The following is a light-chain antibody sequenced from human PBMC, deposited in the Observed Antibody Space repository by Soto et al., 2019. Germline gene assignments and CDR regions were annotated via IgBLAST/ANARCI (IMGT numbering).Light chain of an antibody. V-gene: IGKV1-5*01. Sequence: DIQMTQSPSTLSASVGDRVTITCRASQSISSWLAWYQQKPGKAPKLLIYDASSLESGVPSRFSGNGSGTEFTLTISSLQPDDFATHYCQQYNSYSPRTFGQGTKVEIK. CDR1: QSISSW. CDR2: DAS. J-gene: IGKJ1*01. CDR3: QQYNSYSPRT.